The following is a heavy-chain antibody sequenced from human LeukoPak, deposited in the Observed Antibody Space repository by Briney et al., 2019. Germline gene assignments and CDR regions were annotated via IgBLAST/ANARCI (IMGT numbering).Heavy chain of an antibody. V-gene: IGHV3-66*01. CDR3: ATGHYRDTPG. D-gene: IGHD3-10*01. CDR2: IYTDGST. Sequence: GGSLRLSCAASGFTVSNTYMNWVRQAPGKGLEWVSVIYTDGSTFYADSVKGRFTISRDNSKNTLYLEMNSLRAEDTAPYYCATGHYRDTPGWGQGALVTVSS. CDR1: GFTVSNTY. J-gene: IGHJ4*02.